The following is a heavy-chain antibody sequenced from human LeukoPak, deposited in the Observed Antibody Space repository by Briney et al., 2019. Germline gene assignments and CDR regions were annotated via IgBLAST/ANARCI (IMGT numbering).Heavy chain of an antibody. CDR1: GGSISSSSYF. V-gene: IGHV4-39*01. J-gene: IGHJ3*01. CDR2: IYYSGST. Sequence: SETLSLTCTVSGGSISSSSYFWGWIRQPPGKGLEWIGSIYYSGSTFYNPSLKSRVTISVDMSKNQFSLRLSSVTAADTAVYYCARGLPGRDAFDVWGQGTVVTVSS. CDR3: ARGLPGRDAFDV. D-gene: IGHD3-16*01.